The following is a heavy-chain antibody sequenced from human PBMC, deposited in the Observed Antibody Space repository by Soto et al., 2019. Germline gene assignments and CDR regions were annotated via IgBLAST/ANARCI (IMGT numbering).Heavy chain of an antibody. CDR2: ISYDGSNK. Sequence: PGGSLRLSCAASGFTFSSYGMHWVRQAPGKGLEWVAVISYDGSNKYYADSVKGRFTISRDNSKNTLYLQMNSLRAEDTAVYYCAKDASGALHFDYWGQGTLVTVSS. J-gene: IGHJ4*02. CDR3: AKDASGALHFDY. D-gene: IGHD3-10*01. CDR1: GFTFSSYG. V-gene: IGHV3-30*18.